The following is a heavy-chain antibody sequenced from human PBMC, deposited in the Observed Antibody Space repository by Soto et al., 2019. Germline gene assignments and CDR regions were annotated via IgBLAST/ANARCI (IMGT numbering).Heavy chain of an antibody. CDR2: IIPISGSA. J-gene: IGHJ6*02. V-gene: IGHV1-69*13. Sequence: SVKVSCKASGGTFSTYASSWVRQAPGEGLELMGGIIPISGSANYAQKFQGRATITADESTSTAYLELSSLRAEDTAGYYCASWGGYSSSWSTEDYYYYGMDVWGQGTSVTVSS. D-gene: IGHD6-13*01. CDR3: ASWGGYSSSWSTEDYYYYGMDV. CDR1: GGTFSTYA.